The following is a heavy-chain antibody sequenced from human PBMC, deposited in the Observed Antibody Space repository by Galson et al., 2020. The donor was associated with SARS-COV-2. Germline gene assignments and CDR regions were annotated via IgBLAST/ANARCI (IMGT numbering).Heavy chain of an antibody. J-gene: IGHJ4*02. CDR1: GFTFTTYS. V-gene: IGHV3-21*01. D-gene: IGHD3-22*01. CDR2: ISSSCNYI. Sequence: GGSLRLSCAASGFTFTTYSMIWVRQAPAKGLAWVSSISSSCNYIYYADSVKGRFTISRDNARNSLHLQMNGLRVEDTAVYYCARAGSGYYYVPDYWGQGSLVTVSS. CDR3: ARAGSGYYYVPDY.